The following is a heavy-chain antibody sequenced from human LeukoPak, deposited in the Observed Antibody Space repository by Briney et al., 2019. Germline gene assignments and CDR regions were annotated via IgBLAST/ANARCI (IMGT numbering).Heavy chain of an antibody. Sequence: SETLSLTCAVSGGSLSSNSYYWGWIRQPPGKGLEWIGGIYYSGSTYYNPSLKSRVTISVDTSKNQFSLKLSSVTAADTAVYYCARTRYYYNSRSYGAPYYFDYWGQGTLVTVSS. V-gene: IGHV4-39*01. CDR2: IYYSGST. D-gene: IGHD3-10*01. CDR1: GGSLSSNSYY. J-gene: IGHJ4*02. CDR3: ARTRYYYNSRSYGAPYYFDY.